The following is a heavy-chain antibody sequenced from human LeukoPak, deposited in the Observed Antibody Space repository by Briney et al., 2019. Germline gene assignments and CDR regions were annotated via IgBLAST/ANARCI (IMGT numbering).Heavy chain of an antibody. CDR3: ARLSGSHSYYFYMDV. J-gene: IGHJ6*03. D-gene: IGHD3-10*01. Sequence: PSETLSLTCGVSGDSIISTNSYWGWIRQPPGRGLEWVGTIYYSGTSYYNPSLKSRVTISIDTSKNQFSLNMSPVTAADTAVYYCARLSGSHSYYFYMDVWGKGTTVTVSS. CDR2: IYYSGTS. CDR1: GDSIISTNSY. V-gene: IGHV4-39*01.